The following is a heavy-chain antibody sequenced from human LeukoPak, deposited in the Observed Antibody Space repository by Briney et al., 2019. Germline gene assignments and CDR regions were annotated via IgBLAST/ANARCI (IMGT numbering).Heavy chain of an antibody. CDR3: ARVFSGSYLYYYYYMDV. Sequence: ASVKVSCKASGYTFTSYYMHWVRQAPGQGLEWMGIINPTSGSTSYAQKFQGRVTITRNTSISTAYMELSSLRSEDTAVYYCARVFSGSYLYYYYYMDVWGKGTTVTVSS. CDR1: GYTFTSYY. J-gene: IGHJ6*03. CDR2: INPTSGST. V-gene: IGHV1-46*01. D-gene: IGHD1-26*01.